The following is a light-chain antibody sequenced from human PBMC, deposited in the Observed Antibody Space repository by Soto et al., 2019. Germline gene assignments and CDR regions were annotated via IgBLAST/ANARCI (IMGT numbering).Light chain of an antibody. Sequence: QSVLTQPPSVSGAPGQRVTISCTGSSSNIGAGYDVHWYQQRPGTAPRLLISDDINRPSGVPDRFSGPKSGTSASLAITGLQADDEADYYCQSYDTALGGSYVFGSGTKV. J-gene: IGLJ1*01. V-gene: IGLV1-40*01. CDR3: QSYDTALGGSYV. CDR1: SSNIGAGYD. CDR2: DDI.